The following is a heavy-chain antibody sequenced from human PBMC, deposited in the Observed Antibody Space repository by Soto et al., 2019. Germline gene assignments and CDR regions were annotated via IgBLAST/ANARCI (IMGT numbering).Heavy chain of an antibody. D-gene: IGHD2-15*01. Sequence: PGGSLRLSCAASGFTFSSYSMNWVRQAPGKGLEWVSYISSSGSTIYYADSVKGRFTISRDNAKNSLYLQMNSLRAEDTAVYYCAREGGDIVVELGAFDIWGQGTMVTVSS. CDR3: AREGGDIVVELGAFDI. CDR2: ISSSGSTI. V-gene: IGHV3-48*01. CDR1: GFTFSSYS. J-gene: IGHJ3*02.